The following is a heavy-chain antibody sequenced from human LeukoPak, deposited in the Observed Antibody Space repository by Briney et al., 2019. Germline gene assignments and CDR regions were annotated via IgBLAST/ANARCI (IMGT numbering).Heavy chain of an antibody. V-gene: IGHV5-51*01. CDR3: ARHTSGFYY. D-gene: IGHD5-12*01. CDR1: GYSFTSYW. CDR2: IYPSDSDT. Sequence: GESLRISCKGSGYSFTSYWIGWVRQMPGKGLEWMGVIYPSDSDTRYSPSFQGQVTISVDKSISTAYPQWSSLKASDTAMYYCARHTSGFYYWGQGTLVTVSS. J-gene: IGHJ4*02.